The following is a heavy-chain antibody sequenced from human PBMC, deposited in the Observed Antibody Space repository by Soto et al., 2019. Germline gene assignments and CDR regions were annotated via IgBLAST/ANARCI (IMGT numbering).Heavy chain of an antibody. V-gene: IGHV3-33*01. Sequence: GGSLRLSCAASGFTFSSYGMHWVRQAPGKGLEWVAVIWYDGSNKYYADSVKGRFTISRDNSKNTLYPQMNSLRAEDTAVYYCAREVHGGSYFYFDYWGQGTLVTVSS. J-gene: IGHJ4*02. CDR1: GFTFSSYG. CDR2: IWYDGSNK. D-gene: IGHD1-26*01. CDR3: AREVHGGSYFYFDY.